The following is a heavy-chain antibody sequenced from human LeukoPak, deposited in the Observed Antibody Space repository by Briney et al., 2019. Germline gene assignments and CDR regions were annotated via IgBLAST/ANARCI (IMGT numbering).Heavy chain of an antibody. D-gene: IGHD3-22*01. CDR3: ARDWHSNYYDSSGYYYFGY. CDR2: INPNSGGT. Sequence: ASVKVSCKASGYTFTGYYMHWVRQAPGQGLEWMGWINPNSGGTNYAQKFQGRVTMTRNTSISTAYMELSSLRSEDTAVYYCARDWHSNYYDSSGYYYFGYWGQGTLVTVSS. V-gene: IGHV1-2*02. J-gene: IGHJ4*02. CDR1: GYTFTGYY.